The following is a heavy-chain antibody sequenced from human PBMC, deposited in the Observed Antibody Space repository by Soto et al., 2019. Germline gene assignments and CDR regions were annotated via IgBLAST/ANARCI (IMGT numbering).Heavy chain of an antibody. CDR2: IIPVFDKP. J-gene: IGHJ6*02. V-gene: IGHV1-69*19. CDR3: AGTSWHYYYGMDL. CDR1: GVTFNSYA. Sequence: QVQLEQSGAEVKKSGSSVKISCKASGVTFNSYALSWVRQAPGQGLEWMVGIIPVFDKPTYAQKFQGRVTITADESTTTGYMELSSLRSGDTAVYYCAGTSWHYYYGMDLWGQGTTVTVSS. D-gene: IGHD1-1*01.